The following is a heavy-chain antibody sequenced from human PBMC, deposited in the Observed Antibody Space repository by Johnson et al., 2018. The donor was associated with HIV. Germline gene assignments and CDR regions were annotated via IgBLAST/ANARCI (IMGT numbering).Heavy chain of an antibody. D-gene: IGHD1-26*01. J-gene: IGHJ3*02. CDR1: GFTFSSYW. V-gene: IGHV3-7*01. CDR2: IKQDGSEK. CDR3: AREGRLGSYLGGVAFDI. Sequence: EVQLVESGGGVVRPGRSLRLSCAASGFTFSSYWMSWVRQAPGKGLEWVANIKQDGSEKYYVDSVKGRFTISRDNAKNSLYLQMNSLRAEDTAVYYCAREGRLGSYLGGVAFDIWGQGTMVTVSS.